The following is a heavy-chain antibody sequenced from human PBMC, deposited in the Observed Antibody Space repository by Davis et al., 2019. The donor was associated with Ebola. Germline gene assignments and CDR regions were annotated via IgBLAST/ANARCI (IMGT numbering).Heavy chain of an antibody. CDR1: GFTFSNAW. V-gene: IGHV3-15*01. CDR2: IKSKTDGGTT. Sequence: PGGSLRLSCAASGFTFSNAWMSWVRQAPGKGLEWVGRIKSKTDGGTTDYAAPVKGRFTISRDDSKNTLYLQMNSLKTEDTAVYYCTTLPRVYYYYGMDVWGQGTTVTVSS. CDR3: TTLPRVYYYYGMDV. J-gene: IGHJ6*02.